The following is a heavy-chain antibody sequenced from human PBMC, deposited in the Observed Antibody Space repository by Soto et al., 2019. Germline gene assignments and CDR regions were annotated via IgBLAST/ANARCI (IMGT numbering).Heavy chain of an antibody. CDR2: IYYSGST. J-gene: IGHJ4*02. CDR1: GGSISSGGYY. Sequence: QVQLQESGPGLVKPSQTLSLTCTVSGGSISSGGYYWSWIRQHPGKGLEWIGYIYYSGSTYYNPSPKTRVTISVDTSKNQFSLKLSSVTAADTAVYYCARARTPGYYYDSSGYSLDYWGQGTLVTVSS. CDR3: ARARTPGYYYDSSGYSLDY. D-gene: IGHD3-22*01. V-gene: IGHV4-31*03.